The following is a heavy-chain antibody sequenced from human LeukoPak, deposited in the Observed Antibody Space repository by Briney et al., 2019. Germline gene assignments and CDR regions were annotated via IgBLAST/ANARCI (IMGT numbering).Heavy chain of an antibody. CDR1: GFTFSSYG. D-gene: IGHD5-18*01. J-gene: IGHJ1*01. V-gene: IGHV3-33*06. CDR3: AKELPRGYSYGYSVXX. Sequence: GGSLRLSCAASGFTFSSYGMHWARQAPGKGLEWVAVIWYDGSNKYYADSVKGRFTISRDNSKNTLYLQMNSLRAEDTAVYYCAKELPRGYSYGYSVXXWGQXXLVT. CDR2: IWYDGSNK.